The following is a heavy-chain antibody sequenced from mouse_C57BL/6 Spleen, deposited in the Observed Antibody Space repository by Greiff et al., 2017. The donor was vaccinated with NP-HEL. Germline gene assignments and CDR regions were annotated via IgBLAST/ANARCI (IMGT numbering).Heavy chain of an antibody. V-gene: IGHV1-22*01. CDR3: ARSDDYARNY. CDR1: GYTFTDYN. CDR2: INPNNGGT. D-gene: IGHD2-4*01. Sequence: EVQLQQSGPELVKPGASVKMSCKASGYTFTDYNMHWVKQSPGKSLEWIGYINPNNGGTSYNQKFKGKATLTVNKSSSTAYMELRSLTSEDAAVYYCARSDDYARNYWGQGTTLTVSS. J-gene: IGHJ2*01.